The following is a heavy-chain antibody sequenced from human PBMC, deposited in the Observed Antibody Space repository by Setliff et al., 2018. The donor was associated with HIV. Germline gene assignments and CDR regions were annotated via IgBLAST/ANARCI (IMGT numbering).Heavy chain of an antibody. J-gene: IGHJ6*02. V-gene: IGHV4-59*08. CDR2: IHYSGST. CDR1: GVSIPSYY. Sequence: KTSETLSLTCTVSGVSIPSYYWSWIRQSPWKGLEWIGYIHYSGSTNYNPSLKSRFIISIDTSKNQFSLKLSSVTAADTAVYYCARGLSVYSYANVYYYHGMDVWGQGTTVTVSS. D-gene: IGHD5-18*01. CDR3: ARGLSVYSYANVYYYHGMDV.